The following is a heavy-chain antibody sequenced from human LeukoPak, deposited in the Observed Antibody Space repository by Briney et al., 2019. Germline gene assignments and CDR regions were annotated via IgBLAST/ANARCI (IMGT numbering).Heavy chain of an antibody. Sequence: PGGSLRLSCAASGFTFDDHGMSWVRQAPGKGLEWVSGINWNGGSTGYADSVKGRFTIFRDNAKNSLYLQMNSLRAEDTAFYYCAREGGYSGYDNGYYYMDVWGKGTTVTVSS. D-gene: IGHD5-12*01. CDR3: AREGGYSGYDNGYYYMDV. CDR2: INWNGGST. J-gene: IGHJ6*03. CDR1: GFTFDDHG. V-gene: IGHV3-20*04.